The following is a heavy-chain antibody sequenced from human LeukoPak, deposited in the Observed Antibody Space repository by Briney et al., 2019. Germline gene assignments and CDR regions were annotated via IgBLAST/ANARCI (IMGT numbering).Heavy chain of an antibody. CDR2: MNPNSGNT. CDR3: ARAIRNELLSEF. V-gene: IGHV1-8*01. J-gene: IGHJ4*02. Sequence: ASVKVSCKASGYTFASYVITWVRQAPGQGLEWMGWMNPNSGNTGYARKFKGRVSMTRDTSITTAYMELSSLRSEDTAVYYCARAIRNELLSEFWGQGSLITVSS. D-gene: IGHD2/OR15-2a*01. CDR1: GYTFASYV.